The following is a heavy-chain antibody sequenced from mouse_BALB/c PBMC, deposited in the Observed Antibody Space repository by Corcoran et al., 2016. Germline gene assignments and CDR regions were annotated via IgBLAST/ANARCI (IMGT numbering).Heavy chain of an antibody. CDR2: INTNTGEP. V-gene: IGHV9-3*02. Sequence: QIQLVQSGPELKKPGETVKISCKASGYTFTKYGMNWVKQAPGKGLKWMGWINTNTGEPTYAEEFKGRFAFSLETSASTAYLQINNLKNEDTATYFCARGTGTWFAYWGQGTLVTVSA. CDR3: ARGTGTWFAY. CDR1: GYTFTKYG. J-gene: IGHJ3*01. D-gene: IGHD4-1*01.